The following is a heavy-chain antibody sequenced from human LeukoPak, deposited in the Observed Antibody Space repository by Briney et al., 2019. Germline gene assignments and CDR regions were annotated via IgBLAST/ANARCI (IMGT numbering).Heavy chain of an antibody. Sequence: GGSLRLSCAASGFSFSTYRMNWVRQAPGKGLEWVSAITAGGDSTYYADSVKGRFTISRDNSKNTLYLQMNSLRAEDTAGYYCARDAPGGNLFDYWGQGTLVTVSS. D-gene: IGHD4-23*01. CDR1: GFSFSTYR. J-gene: IGHJ4*02. V-gene: IGHV3-23*01. CDR3: ARDAPGGNLFDY. CDR2: ITAGGDST.